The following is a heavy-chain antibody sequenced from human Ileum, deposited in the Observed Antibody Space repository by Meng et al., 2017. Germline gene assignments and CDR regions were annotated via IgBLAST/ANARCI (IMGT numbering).Heavy chain of an antibody. CDR2: ISHSGSA. CDR1: SGSSSSNTY. J-gene: IGHJ4*02. V-gene: IGHV4-4*02. CDR3: ARHGGYSQDF. Sequence: QVQLQESGPGLVRPSGTLSLTCAVSSGSSSSNTYWSCVRQPPGKGLEWIGQISHSGSAYYNPSLKSRVTMSVDKSKSQFSLMLTSVTAADTAIYYCARHGGYSQDFWGQGTLVTVSS. D-gene: IGHD4-23*01.